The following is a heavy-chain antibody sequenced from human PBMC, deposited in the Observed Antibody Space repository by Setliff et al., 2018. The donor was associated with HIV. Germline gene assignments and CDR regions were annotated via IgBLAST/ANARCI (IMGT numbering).Heavy chain of an antibody. V-gene: IGHV4-38-2*01. CDR2: IYHSGST. CDR3: AARNSGNPTRHFDY. Sequence: LSLTCALSGYSISNGYYWGWIRQPSGKGLEWIGSIYHSGSTFYNPSLRSRVTISADTSQDQFSLRLTSVTAADTAVYYCAARNSGNPTRHFDYWGQGTLVTVSS. D-gene: IGHD3-10*01. J-gene: IGHJ4*02. CDR1: GYSISNGYY.